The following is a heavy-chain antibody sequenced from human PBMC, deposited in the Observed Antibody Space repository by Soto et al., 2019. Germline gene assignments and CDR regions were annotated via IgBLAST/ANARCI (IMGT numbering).Heavy chain of an antibody. J-gene: IGHJ4*02. D-gene: IGHD3-16*01. Sequence: QVQLQESGPGLVKPSETLSLTCVVSGGSLSSYYWSWIRKRPGKGLEWIGYIYYSGSTNYNPSRKRRVTVSGDMSKNPSSLRLSSVTAADTAVYYCARTWVSAKDSWGRGTLVTVSS. CDR3: ARTWVSAKDS. V-gene: IGHV4-59*01. CDR2: IYYSGST. CDR1: GGSLSSYY.